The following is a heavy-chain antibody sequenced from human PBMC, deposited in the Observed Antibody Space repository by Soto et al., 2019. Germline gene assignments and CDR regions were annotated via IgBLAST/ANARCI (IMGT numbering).Heavy chain of an antibody. CDR3: ARDICGSCYSGCYYMDV. V-gene: IGHV1-3*01. J-gene: IGHJ6*03. Sequence: ASVKVSCKASGYTFTSYAMHWVRQAPGQRLEWMGWINAGNGNTKYSQKFQGRVTITRDTSASTAYMELSSLRSEDTAVYYCARDICGSCYSGCYYMDVWGKGTTVTVSS. CDR1: GYTFTSYA. CDR2: INAGNGNT. D-gene: IGHD2-15*01.